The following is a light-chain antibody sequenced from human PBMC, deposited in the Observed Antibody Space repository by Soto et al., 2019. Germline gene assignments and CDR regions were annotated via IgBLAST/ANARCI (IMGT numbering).Light chain of an antibody. J-gene: IGKJ4*01. CDR3: QQRTNWPLT. CDR1: QSVSRY. CDR2: DAS. V-gene: IGKV3-11*01. Sequence: EIVLTQSPATLSLSPGERATLSCRASQSVSRYLAWYQQRPGQAPRLLIYDASNRATGVPARFSGSGSGTDFTLTICSLEPEDFAVYYCQQRTNWPLTFGGGTKVEIK.